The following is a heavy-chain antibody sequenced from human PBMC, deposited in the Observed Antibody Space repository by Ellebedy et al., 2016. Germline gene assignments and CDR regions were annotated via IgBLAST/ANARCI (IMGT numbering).Heavy chain of an antibody. V-gene: IGHV5-51*01. CDR2: IYPGDSDT. D-gene: IGHD2-21*01. CDR3: ATYGGLDV. CDR1: GYSFNTYW. J-gene: IGHJ6*04. Sequence: GESLKISCKGSGYSFNTYWIGWVRQMPGKGLEWMGIIYPGDSDTRYSPSFQGQVTISVDKSTSTAYLQWTSLKASDSAMYYCATYGGLDVWGKGTTVTVSS.